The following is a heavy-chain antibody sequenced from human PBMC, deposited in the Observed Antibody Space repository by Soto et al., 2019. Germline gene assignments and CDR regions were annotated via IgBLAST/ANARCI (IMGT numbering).Heavy chain of an antibody. Sequence: QLQLQESGSGLVKPSQTLSLTGAVSGGSISSGGYSWSWIRQPPGKGLEWIGYIQHGGSTYYNPSLKSRVTISVDRSKNQFSLKLTSVTAAATAVYYCARAHYGDYGYGMDVWGQGTTVTVSS. CDR1: GGSISSGGYS. CDR3: ARAHYGDYGYGMDV. V-gene: IGHV4-30-2*01. CDR2: IQHGGST. D-gene: IGHD4-17*01. J-gene: IGHJ6*02.